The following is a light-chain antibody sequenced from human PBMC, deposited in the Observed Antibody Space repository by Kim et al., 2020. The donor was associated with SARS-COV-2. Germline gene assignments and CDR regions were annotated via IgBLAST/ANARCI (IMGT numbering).Light chain of an antibody. CDR1: ESVDGH. J-gene: IGKJ2*01. Sequence: VSPGDRATLFYRASESVDGHLAWYQQRPGQAPRLLIYGASTRATGVPARFSGTGSETEFSLTISSLQSEDFAIYYCQQYDDWPPFTFGQGTKLEI. V-gene: IGKV3-15*01. CDR2: GAS. CDR3: QQYDDWPPFT.